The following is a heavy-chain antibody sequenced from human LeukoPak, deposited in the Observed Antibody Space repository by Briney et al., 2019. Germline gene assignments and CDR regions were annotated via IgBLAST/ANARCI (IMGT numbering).Heavy chain of an antibody. J-gene: IGHJ4*02. Sequence: PGRSLRLSCAASGFTFSSYGMHWVRQAPGKGLEWVAVISYDGSNKYYADSVKGRFTISRDNSKSTLYLQMNSLRAEDTAVYYCAKLGYGSGDFDYWGQGTLVTVSS. V-gene: IGHV3-30*18. CDR2: ISYDGSNK. CDR1: GFTFSSYG. CDR3: AKLGYGSGDFDY. D-gene: IGHD3-10*01.